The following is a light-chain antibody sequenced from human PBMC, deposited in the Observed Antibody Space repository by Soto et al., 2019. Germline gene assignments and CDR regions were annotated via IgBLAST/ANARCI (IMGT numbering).Light chain of an antibody. V-gene: IGLV2-14*01. CDR1: RDDIGDYNY. CDR3: SSYTSSDTLV. Sequence: QSDLTQPASVSGSPGQSITISCTGTRDDIGDYNYVSWYQQYPGKAPKLIIFEVSNRPSGVSDRFSGSKSGNTASLTISGVQTEDEATYFCSSYTSSDTLVFGGGTKLTFL. J-gene: IGLJ3*02. CDR2: EVS.